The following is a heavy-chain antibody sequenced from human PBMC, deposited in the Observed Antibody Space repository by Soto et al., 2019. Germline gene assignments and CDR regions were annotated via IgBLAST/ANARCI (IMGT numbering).Heavy chain of an antibody. Sequence: ASETLSLTCTVSGGSISSGDYYWSWIRQPPGKGLEWIGYIYYSGSTNYNPSLKSRVTISVDTSKNQFSLKLTSVTAADTAVYYCARGRKEYSSSWYVDWGQGTLVTVSS. CDR2: IYYSGST. CDR3: ARGRKEYSSSWYVD. D-gene: IGHD6-13*01. J-gene: IGHJ4*02. V-gene: IGHV4-30-4*01. CDR1: GGSISSGDYY.